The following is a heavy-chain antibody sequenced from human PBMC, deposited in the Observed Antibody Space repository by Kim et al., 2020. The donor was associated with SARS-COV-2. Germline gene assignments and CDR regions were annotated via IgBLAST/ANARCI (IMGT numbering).Heavy chain of an antibody. V-gene: IGHV3-23*02. J-gene: IGHJ4*02. CDR3: AKDTGSRSFDD. D-gene: IGHD2-15*01. Sequence: VKCRFTISSDNSKNTLFLQMNSLRAEETAIYYCAKDTGSRSFDDWGQGTLLTVSS.